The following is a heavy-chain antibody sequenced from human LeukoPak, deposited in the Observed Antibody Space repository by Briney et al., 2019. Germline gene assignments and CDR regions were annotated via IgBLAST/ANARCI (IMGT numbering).Heavy chain of an antibody. CDR1: GYTFTSYG. D-gene: IGHD2-8*01. CDR3: ARGDQGYCTNGVCYRSASFDY. CDR2: ISAYNGNT. Sequence: VASVKVSCKASGYTFTSYGISWVRQAPGQGLEWMGWISAYNGNTNYAQKLQGRVTMTTDTSTSTAYMELRSLRSDDTAVYYCARGDQGYCTNGVCYRSASFDYWGQGTLVTVSS. J-gene: IGHJ4*02. V-gene: IGHV1-18*01.